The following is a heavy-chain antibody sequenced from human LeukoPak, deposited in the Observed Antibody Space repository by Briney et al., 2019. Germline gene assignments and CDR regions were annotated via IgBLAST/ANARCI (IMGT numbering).Heavy chain of an antibody. D-gene: IGHD4-11*01. V-gene: IGHV1-69*13. CDR1: GGTFSSYA. Sequence: ASVKVSCKASGGTFSSYAISWVRQAPGQGLEWMGGIIPIFGTANYAQKFQGRVTITADESTSTAYMELSSLRSEDTAVYYCARDDYPWFDPWGQGTLVTVSS. J-gene: IGHJ5*02. CDR3: ARDDYPWFDP. CDR2: IIPIFGTA.